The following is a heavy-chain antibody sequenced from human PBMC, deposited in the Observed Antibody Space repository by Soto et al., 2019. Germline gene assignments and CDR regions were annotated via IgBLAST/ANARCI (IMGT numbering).Heavy chain of an antibody. CDR2: IYYSGST. CDR3: ARTGGGRYCSSTSCYAPWYYYYYYMDV. J-gene: IGHJ6*03. Sequence: SETLSLTCTVSGGSISSSSYYWGWIRQPPGKGLEWIGSIYYSGSTHYNPSLKSRVTISVDTSKNQFSLKLSSVTAADTAVYYCARTGGGRYCSSTSCYAPWYYYYYYMDVWGKGTTVTVSS. CDR1: GGSISSSSYY. V-gene: IGHV4-39*01. D-gene: IGHD2-2*01.